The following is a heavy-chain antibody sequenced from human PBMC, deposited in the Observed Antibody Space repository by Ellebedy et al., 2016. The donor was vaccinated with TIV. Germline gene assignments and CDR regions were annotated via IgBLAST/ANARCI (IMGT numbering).Heavy chain of an antibody. CDR2: INPSGGST. Sequence: ASVKVSXKASRGTFSSYAISWVRQAPGQGLEWMGIINPSGGSTSYAQKFQGRVTMTRDTSTSTVYMELSSLRSEDTAVYYCARDANYFDYWGQGTLVTVSS. CDR1: RGTFSSYA. CDR3: ARDANYFDY. V-gene: IGHV1-46*01. J-gene: IGHJ4*02.